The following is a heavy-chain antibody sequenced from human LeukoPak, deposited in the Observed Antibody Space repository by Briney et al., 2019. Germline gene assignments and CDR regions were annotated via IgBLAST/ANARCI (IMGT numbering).Heavy chain of an antibody. CDR2: IYENDEK. D-gene: IGHD2-15*01. Sequence: SGPTLVNPTQTLTLTCTCSGFSFSTGGVGVGWIRQPPGGTLEWLGVIYENDEKLYSSSLQNSLSITKDTSKNQVVLTMANMDPVDTATYYCAHRHRGVASDIWGQGTMVTVSS. CDR1: GFSFSTGGVG. J-gene: IGHJ3*02. V-gene: IGHV2-5*01. CDR3: AHRHRGVASDI.